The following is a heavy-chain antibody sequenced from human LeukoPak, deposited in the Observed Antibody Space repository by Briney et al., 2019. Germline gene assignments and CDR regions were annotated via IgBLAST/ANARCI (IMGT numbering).Heavy chain of an antibody. CDR2: IKSKNVGATT. V-gene: IGHV3-15*07. J-gene: IGHJ5*02. CDR3: TSHAAFDP. CDR1: GFTFSNAW. Sequence: PGGSLRLSCAASGFTFSNAWMNWVRQAPGKGLEWVGRIKSKNVGATTDYAAPVKGRFTISRDDSKNTVYLQMNSLKIEDTAVYYCTSHAAFDPWGQGTLVTVSS.